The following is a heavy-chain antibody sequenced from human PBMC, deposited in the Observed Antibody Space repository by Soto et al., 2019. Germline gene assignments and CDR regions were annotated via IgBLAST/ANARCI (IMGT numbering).Heavy chain of an antibody. J-gene: IGHJ2*01. V-gene: IGHV1-18*04. Sequence: QVQLVQSGAEVKKPGASVKVSCKASGYTFSIYGITWVRQAPGQVLEWMGWISGYNGKTKYAKKFEDRVTVTTDTPARGADMELRSIRSDDTAVYYCARDVSGGTYPWLFDRWGRGTLGTVSS. CDR3: ARDVSGGTYPWLFDR. CDR2: ISGYNGKT. D-gene: IGHD1-26*01. CDR1: GYTFSIYG.